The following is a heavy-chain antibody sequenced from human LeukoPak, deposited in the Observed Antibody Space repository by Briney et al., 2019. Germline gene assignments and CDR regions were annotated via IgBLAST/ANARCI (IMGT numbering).Heavy chain of an antibody. CDR1: GFTFSTYW. V-gene: IGHV3-74*01. D-gene: IGHD1-26*01. J-gene: IGHJ6*02. CDR3: ARGHHVSYSGTLSGMDV. Sequence: GGSLRLSCAASGFTFSTYWMHWVRQAPGKGLVWVSHINTDGSSTNYADSVKGRFTISRDNAKNTVYLQMNSLSAEDTAVYYCARGHHVSYSGTLSGMDVWGQGTTVTVSS. CDR2: INTDGSST.